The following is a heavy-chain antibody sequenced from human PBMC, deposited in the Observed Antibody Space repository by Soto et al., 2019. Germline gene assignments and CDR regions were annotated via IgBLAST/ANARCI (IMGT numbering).Heavy chain of an antibody. Sequence: QVPLVQSGAEVKTPGSSVTVSCTPSGGSFNDYAFSWVRQAPGQGLEWLGGIIPLFGTSDYSQSFRDRATITAVKTTYTVFLERRSLTSQDTAVYYCARLPLRITVFGKVLGYSDSWGQGSLITVSS. J-gene: IGHJ4*02. CDR1: GGSFNDYA. D-gene: IGHD3-3*01. CDR3: ARLPLRITVFGKVLGYSDS. CDR2: IIPLFGTS. V-gene: IGHV1-69*06.